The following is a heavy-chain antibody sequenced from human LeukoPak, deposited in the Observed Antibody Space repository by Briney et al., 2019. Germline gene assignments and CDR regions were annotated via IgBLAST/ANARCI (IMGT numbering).Heavy chain of an antibody. V-gene: IGHV3-53*01. CDR3: ASVAAAGNFDY. CDR2: IYSGGST. CDR1: GFTVSSNY. J-gene: IGHJ4*02. D-gene: IGHD6-13*01. Sequence: GGSLGLSCAASGFTVSSNYMSWVRQAPGKGLEWVPVIYSGGSTYYADSVKGRFTISRDNSKNTLYLQMNSLRAEDTAVYYCASVAAAGNFDYWGQGTLVTVSS.